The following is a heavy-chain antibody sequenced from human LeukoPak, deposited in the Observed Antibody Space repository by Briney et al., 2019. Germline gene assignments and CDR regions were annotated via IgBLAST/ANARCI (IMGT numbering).Heavy chain of an antibody. D-gene: IGHD6-19*01. V-gene: IGHV3-20*04. Sequence: GGSLRLSCAASGFTFDDYGMSWVRQAPGKGLEWVSGINWNGGSTGYAGSVKGRFTISRDNAKNSLYLQMNSLRAEDTALYYCARDWSSGWYEEYYFDYWGQGTLVTVSS. J-gene: IGHJ4*02. CDR3: ARDWSSGWYEEYYFDY. CDR1: GFTFDDYG. CDR2: INWNGGST.